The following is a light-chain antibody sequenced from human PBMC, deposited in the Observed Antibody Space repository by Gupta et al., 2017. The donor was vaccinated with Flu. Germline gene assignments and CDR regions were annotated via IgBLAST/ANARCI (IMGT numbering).Light chain of an antibody. V-gene: IGKV3-11*01. CDR1: QSINRE. CDR2: DAS. Sequence: PATLSASPGERVTISCKASQSINRELNWYQQKPGEAARLLIYDASTFVPGIPPRFSGSGSGTDFTLTITSLEPEDFATYYCLQRDNLPHTFGGGTKLEIK. CDR3: LQRDNLPHT. J-gene: IGKJ4*01.